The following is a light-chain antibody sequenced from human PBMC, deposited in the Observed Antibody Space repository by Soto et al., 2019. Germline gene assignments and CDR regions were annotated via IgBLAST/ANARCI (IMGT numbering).Light chain of an antibody. CDR3: QQYGSSPWT. J-gene: IGKJ1*01. CDR2: GAS. CDR1: QTVSSTY. V-gene: IGKV3-20*01. Sequence: IVLTQSPGTLSLSPGETATLSCRASQTVSSTYLAWYQHKPGRAPRLLIDGASSRATGIPDRFSGSGSGTDFTLTISRLEPEDFAVYYCQQYGSSPWTFGQGTKVDIK.